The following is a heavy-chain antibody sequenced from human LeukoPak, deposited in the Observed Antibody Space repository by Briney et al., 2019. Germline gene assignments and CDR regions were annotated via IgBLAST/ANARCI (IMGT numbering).Heavy chain of an antibody. Sequence: GGSLRLSCAASGFTFSSYAMSWVRQAPGKGLECVSSIRDSGNGTDYADSVKGRFTVSRDNSKNTLYLHMNTLSAEDTAVYYCAKWAYYDFWSGHYKSHFDSWGQGTLVTVS. CDR3: AKWAYYDFWSGHYKSHFDS. D-gene: IGHD3-3*01. CDR2: IRDSGNGT. J-gene: IGHJ4*02. CDR1: GFTFSSYA. V-gene: IGHV3-23*01.